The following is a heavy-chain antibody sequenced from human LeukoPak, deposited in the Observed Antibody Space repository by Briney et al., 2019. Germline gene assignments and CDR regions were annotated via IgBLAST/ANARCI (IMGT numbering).Heavy chain of an antibody. V-gene: IGHV1-2*02. Sequence: GASVKVSCKASGYTFSDYYMHWVRQTPGQGLEWMGWINPKTGGTNYAQNFKGRVTITRDTSASTAYMELSSLRSEDMAVYYCARGARILWFGELFSWFDPWGQGTLVTVSS. CDR2: INPKTGGT. CDR1: GYTFSDYY. J-gene: IGHJ5*02. D-gene: IGHD3-10*01. CDR3: ARGARILWFGELFSWFDP.